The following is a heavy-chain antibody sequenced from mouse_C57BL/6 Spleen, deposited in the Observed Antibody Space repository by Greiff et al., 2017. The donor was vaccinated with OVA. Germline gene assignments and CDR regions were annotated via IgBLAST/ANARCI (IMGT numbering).Heavy chain of an antibody. CDR3: ARDYDRYAMDY. J-gene: IGHJ4*01. D-gene: IGHD2-3*01. Sequence: VQLQQSGAELVRPGTSVKVSCKASGYAFTNYLIEWVKQRPGQGLEWIGVINPGSGGTKYNEKFKGKATLTADKSSSTAYMQLSSLTSEDSAVYFCARDYDRYAMDYWGQGTSVTVSS. CDR1: GYAFTNYL. V-gene: IGHV1-54*01. CDR2: INPGSGGT.